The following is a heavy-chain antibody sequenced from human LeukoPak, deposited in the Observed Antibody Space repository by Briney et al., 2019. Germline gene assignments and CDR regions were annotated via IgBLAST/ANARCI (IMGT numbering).Heavy chain of an antibody. J-gene: IGHJ4*02. D-gene: IGHD4-17*01. CDR3: ARAHLHYGDSIHDLDY. CDR1: GYTFTSYY. CDR2: IHPSGGST. V-gene: IGHV1-46*01. Sequence: ASVTVSCKASGYTFTSYYMHWVRQAPGQGPEWMGIIHPSGGSTSYAQKFQGRVTMTRDTSTSTVYMELSSLRSEDTAVYYCARAHLHYGDSIHDLDYWGQGTLVTVSS.